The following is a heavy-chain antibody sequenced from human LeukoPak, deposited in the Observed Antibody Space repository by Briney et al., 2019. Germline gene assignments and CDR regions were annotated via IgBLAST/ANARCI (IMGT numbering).Heavy chain of an antibody. D-gene: IGHD2-2*01. J-gene: IGHJ4*02. CDR2: INHSGST. Sequence: SETLSLTCAVYGGSFSGYYWSWIRQPPGKGLEWIGEINHSGSTNYNPSLKSRVTISVDTSKNQFSLKLSSVTAADTAVYYCARIREDIVVAYAESRRGYFDYWGQGTLVTVSS. CDR3: ARIREDIVVAYAESRRGYFDY. CDR1: GGSFSGYY. V-gene: IGHV4-34*01.